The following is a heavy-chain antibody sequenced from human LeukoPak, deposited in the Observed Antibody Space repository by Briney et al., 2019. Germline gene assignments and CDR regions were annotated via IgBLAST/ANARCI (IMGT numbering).Heavy chain of an antibody. CDR1: GGSVSSGRDY. J-gene: IGHJ5*02. CDR3: GRVEDYEILTLGP. Sequence: SETLSLTCTVSGGSVSSGRDYWSSIRQPPGKGLEWIGSIYYSRSTNYNPSLKSRVTISVDTSKKQFSLKLSSVTAADTAVYYCGRVEDYEILTLGPWGKGTLVTVSS. V-gene: IGHV4-61*01. CDR2: IYYSRST. D-gene: IGHD3-9*01.